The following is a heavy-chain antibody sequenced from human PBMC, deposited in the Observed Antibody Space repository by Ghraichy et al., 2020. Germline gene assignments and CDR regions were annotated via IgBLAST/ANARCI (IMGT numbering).Heavy chain of an antibody. J-gene: IGHJ4*02. D-gene: IGHD6-19*01. Sequence: GGSLRLSCAASGFTFSDHYMDWVRQAPGKGLEWVGRIRNKRNDYTTEYAASVKGRFIVSRDDSKNSLYLQMNSLKTEDTALYYCTQGGPSGWSTGAYWGQGTQVTVSS. V-gene: IGHV3-72*01. CDR3: TQGGPSGWSTGAY. CDR1: GFTFSDHY. CDR2: IRNKRNDYTT.